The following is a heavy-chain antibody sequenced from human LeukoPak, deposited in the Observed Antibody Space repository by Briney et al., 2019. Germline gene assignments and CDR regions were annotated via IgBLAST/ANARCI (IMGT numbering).Heavy chain of an antibody. CDR1: GLTFDDYA. D-gene: IGHD3-3*01. CDR2: ISWNSGSI. V-gene: IGHV3-9*01. J-gene: IGHJ4*02. CDR3: AKDYYDFWSGHGYFDY. Sequence: PGRSLRLSCAASGLTFDDYAMHWVRQAPGKGLEWVSGISWNSGSIGYADSVKGRFTISRDNAKNSLYLQMNSLRAEDTALYYCAKDYYDFWSGHGYFDYWGQGTLVTVSS.